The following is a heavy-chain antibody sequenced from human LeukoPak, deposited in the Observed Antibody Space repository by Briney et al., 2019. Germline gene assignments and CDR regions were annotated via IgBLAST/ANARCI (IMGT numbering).Heavy chain of an antibody. D-gene: IGHD1-14*01. CDR1: GGSINNYY. CDR2: IYYSGTT. J-gene: IGHJ5*02. V-gene: IGHV4-59*01. CDR3: AKDSPEPT. Sequence: SEILSLTCTVSGGSINNYYWSWIRQPPGKPLEWLGSIYYSGTTNYNPSLKSRVSMSIDTSKTQFSLKLSSVTAADTAVYYCAKDSPEPTWGQGTLVTVSS.